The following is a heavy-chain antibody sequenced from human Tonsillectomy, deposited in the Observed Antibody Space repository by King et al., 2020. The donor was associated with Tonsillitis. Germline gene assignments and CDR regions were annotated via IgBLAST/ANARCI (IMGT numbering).Heavy chain of an antibody. V-gene: IGHV3-30*18. J-gene: IGHJ4*02. CDR3: AKEFGYDSSGYSVEGGY. CDR1: GFTFSSYG. CDR2: ISYDGSNK. D-gene: IGHD3-22*01. Sequence: VQLVESGGGVVQPGRSLRLSCAASGFTFSSYGMHWVRQAPGKGLEWVAVISYDGSNKYYADSVKGRFTISRDNSKNTLYLQMNSLRAEDTAVYYCAKEFGYDSSGYSVEGGYWGQGTLVAVSS.